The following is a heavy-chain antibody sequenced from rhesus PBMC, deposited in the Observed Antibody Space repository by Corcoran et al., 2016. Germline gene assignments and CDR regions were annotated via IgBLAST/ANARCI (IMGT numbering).Heavy chain of an antibody. CDR3: ARVGSGYFYYFDY. J-gene: IGHJ4*01. CDR2: IYGGRVST. D-gene: IGHD3-28*01. CDR1: GYSISSGYG. V-gene: IGHV4-127*01. Sequence: QVQLQESGPGLVKPSETLSLTCAVSGYSISSGYGWGWIRQPPGKGLELIGQIYGGRVSTSSNPALKSLVTVSKDTSKNQFSLKLSSVTAADTAVYYCARVGSGYFYYFDYWGQGVLVTVSS.